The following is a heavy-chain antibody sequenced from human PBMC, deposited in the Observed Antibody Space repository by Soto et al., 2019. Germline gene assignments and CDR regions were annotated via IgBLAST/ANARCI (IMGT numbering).Heavy chain of an antibody. CDR3: ARDPVDRDGYNYGFYYYYGMDV. Sequence: SVKVSCKASGGTFSSYAISWVRQAPGQGLEWMGGIIPIFGTASYAQKFQGRVTITADESTSTAYMELSSLRSEDTAVYYCARDPVDRDGYNYGFYYYYGMDVWGQGTTVTVSS. CDR1: GGTFSSYA. J-gene: IGHJ6*02. CDR2: IIPIFGTA. D-gene: IGHD5-12*01. V-gene: IGHV1-69*13.